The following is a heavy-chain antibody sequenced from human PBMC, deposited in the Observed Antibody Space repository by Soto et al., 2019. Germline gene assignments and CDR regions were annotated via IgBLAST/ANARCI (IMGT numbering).Heavy chain of an antibody. D-gene: IGHD5-12*01. CDR2: IYWDDDK. CDR3: AHVYGGYDNFDY. CDR1: GFSLSTSGVG. V-gene: IGHV2-5*02. Sequence: QITLKESGPTLVKPTQTLTLTCTFSGFSLSTSGVGVSWIRQPPGKALEWLALIYWDDDKRYSPSLKSRLTITKDTSKNQVVLTKTNMDPVDTATYYCAHVYGGYDNFDYWGQGTLVTVSS. J-gene: IGHJ4*02.